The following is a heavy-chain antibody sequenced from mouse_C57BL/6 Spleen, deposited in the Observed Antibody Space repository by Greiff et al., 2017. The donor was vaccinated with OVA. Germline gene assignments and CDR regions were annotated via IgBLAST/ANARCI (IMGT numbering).Heavy chain of an antibody. CDR1: GFTFSDYG. D-gene: IGHD2-2*01. CDR2: ISSGSSTI. CDR3: ARNMGLRRYFDV. Sequence: EVQLVESGGGLVKPGGSLKLSCAASGFTFSDYGMHWVRQAPEKGLEWVAYISSGSSTIYYADTVKGRFTISRDNAKNTLFLQMTSLRSEDTAMYYCARNMGLRRYFDVWGTGTRSPSPQ. J-gene: IGHJ1*03. V-gene: IGHV5-17*01.